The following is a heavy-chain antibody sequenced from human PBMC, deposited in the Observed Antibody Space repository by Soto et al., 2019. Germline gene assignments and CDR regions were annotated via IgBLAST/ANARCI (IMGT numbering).Heavy chain of an antibody. CDR3: TRGFLRNGMDV. CDR2: TYYRSKWYN. Sequence: SQTLSLTCAISGDSVSSNNAAWNWIRQSPSGGLEWLGRTYYRSKWYNDYAVSVKSRITINPDTSKNQFSLQLNSLTPEDTAVYYCTRGFLRNGMDVWGQGTTVTVSS. V-gene: IGHV6-1*01. J-gene: IGHJ6*02. CDR1: GDSVSSNNAA. D-gene: IGHD3-3*01.